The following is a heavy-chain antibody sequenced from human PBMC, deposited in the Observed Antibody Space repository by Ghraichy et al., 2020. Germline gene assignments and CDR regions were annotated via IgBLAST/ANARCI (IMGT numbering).Heavy chain of an antibody. CDR1: GFTFSSYS. CDR3: AREGEVLTGPLDV. D-gene: IGHD3-9*01. V-gene: IGHV3-21*01. CDR2: ISSSSSYI. Sequence: GGSLRLSCAASGFTFSSYSMNWVRQAPGKGLEWVSSISSSSSYIYYADSVKGRFTISRDNAKNSLYLQMNSLRAEDTAVYYCAREGEVLTGPLDVWGQGTTVTVSS. J-gene: IGHJ6*02.